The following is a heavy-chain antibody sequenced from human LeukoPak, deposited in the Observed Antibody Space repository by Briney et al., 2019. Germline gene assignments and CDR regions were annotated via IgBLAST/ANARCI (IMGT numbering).Heavy chain of an antibody. Sequence: SETLSLTCTVSGGSISSSSYYWGWIRQPPGKGLEWIGSIYYSGSTYYNPSLKSRVTISVDTSKNQFSLKLSSVTAADTAVYYCARDGWIAVADRFVWFDPWGQGTLVTVSS. J-gene: IGHJ5*02. CDR2: IYYSGST. CDR3: ARDGWIAVADRFVWFDP. CDR1: GGSISSSSYY. D-gene: IGHD6-19*01. V-gene: IGHV4-39*07.